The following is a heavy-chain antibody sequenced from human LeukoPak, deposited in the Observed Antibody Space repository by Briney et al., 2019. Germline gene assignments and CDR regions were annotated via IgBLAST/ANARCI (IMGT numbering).Heavy chain of an antibody. CDR1: GFTFSSYG. CDR2: ISGSGGST. CDR3: AGSLWFGELDY. Sequence: GGTLRLSCAASGFTFSSYGMSWVRQAPGKWLEWVSAISGSGGSTYYADSVKGRFTISRDSAKNSLYLQMNSLRAEDTAVYYCAGSLWFGELDYWGQGTLVTVSS. J-gene: IGHJ4*02. D-gene: IGHD3-10*01. V-gene: IGHV3-23*01.